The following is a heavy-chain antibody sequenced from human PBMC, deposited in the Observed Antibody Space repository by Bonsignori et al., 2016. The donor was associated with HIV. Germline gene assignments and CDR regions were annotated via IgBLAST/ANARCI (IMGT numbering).Heavy chain of an antibody. CDR1: GYRLTEVT. V-gene: IGHV1-24*01. J-gene: IGHJ5*02. CDR2: FDPEDDGT. Sequence: VQLVQSGAEVKKPGASVRVSCKVSGYRLTEVTIHWVRQVPGQGLEWMGGFDPEDDGTIFAQKFQGRVSVTEDTSRDTSFMELSSLRSEDTAIYYCAIMKASLVGTNYWFDPWGQGTL. CDR3: AIMKASLVGTNYWFDP. D-gene: IGHD1-26*01.